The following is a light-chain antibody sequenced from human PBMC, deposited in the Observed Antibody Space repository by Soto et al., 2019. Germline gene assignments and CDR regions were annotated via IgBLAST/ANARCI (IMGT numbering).Light chain of an antibody. CDR2: DAS. CDR1: QSVSSG. CDR3: QQYGSSPIT. J-gene: IGKJ5*01. Sequence: EIVMTQSPATLSVAPGERATLSCRAGQSVSSGLAWYQHRPGLAPRLLIHDASSRATGIPDRFSGTKSGTDFTLTIRRLEPEDAAVYYCQQYGSSPITFGQGTRLEIK. V-gene: IGKV3D-20*01.